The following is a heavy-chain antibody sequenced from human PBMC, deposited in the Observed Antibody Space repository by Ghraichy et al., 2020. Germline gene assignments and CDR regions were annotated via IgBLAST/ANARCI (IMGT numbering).Heavy chain of an antibody. Sequence: ASVKVSCKASGYTFTSYGISWVRQAPGQGLEWMGWISAYNGNTNYAQKLQGRVTMTTDTSTSTAYMELRSLRSDDTAVYYCARVLWDYVWGSYGSDDYWGQGTLVTVSS. V-gene: IGHV1-18*04. CDR3: ARVLWDYVWGSYGSDDY. CDR2: ISAYNGNT. CDR1: GYTFTSYG. J-gene: IGHJ4*02. D-gene: IGHD3-16*01.